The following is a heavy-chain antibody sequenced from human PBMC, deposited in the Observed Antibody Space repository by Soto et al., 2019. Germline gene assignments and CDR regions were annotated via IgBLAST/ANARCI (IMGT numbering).Heavy chain of an antibody. D-gene: IGHD3-3*01. Sequence: ASVKVSCKASGYTFTSYYMHWMRQAPGQGLERMRIINPSGGSTSYAQKFQGRVAMTRDTSTSTVYMELSSLRSEDTAVYYCARAITIFGVVTPVDYYYGMDVWGQGTTVTVSS. V-gene: IGHV1-46*01. CDR3: ARAITIFGVVTPVDYYYGMDV. CDR2: INPSGGST. J-gene: IGHJ6*02. CDR1: GYTFTSYY.